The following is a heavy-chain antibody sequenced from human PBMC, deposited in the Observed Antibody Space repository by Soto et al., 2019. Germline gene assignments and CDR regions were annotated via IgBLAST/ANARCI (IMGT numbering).Heavy chain of an antibody. D-gene: IGHD1-26*01. V-gene: IGHV5-51*01. CDR2: IYPGDSHA. Sequence: GHSLKISCEGSGYSFTNYWIGWVRQMPGKGLEWMGIIYPGDSHAIYSPSFQGQVTMSADKSISTAYLQWSSLKASDTAMYYCARPYSGGPNDPFDVWGQGTMVTVSS. CDR1: GYSFTNYW. CDR3: ARPYSGGPNDPFDV. J-gene: IGHJ3*01.